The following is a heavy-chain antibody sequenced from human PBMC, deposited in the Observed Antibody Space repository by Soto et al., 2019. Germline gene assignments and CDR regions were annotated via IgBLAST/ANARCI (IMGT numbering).Heavy chain of an antibody. CDR3: ARVYTTVTTWGYHYYYMDV. J-gene: IGHJ6*03. CDR1: GGSISSSY. CDR2: INHSGST. V-gene: IGHV4-59*12. D-gene: IGHD4-17*01. Sequence: SEILSLTCTVSGGSISSSYWSWIRQPPGKGLEWIGYINHSGSTNYNPSLKSRVTISVGTSKNQFSLKLSSVTAADTAVYYCARVYTTVTTWGYHYYYMDVWGKGTTVTVSS.